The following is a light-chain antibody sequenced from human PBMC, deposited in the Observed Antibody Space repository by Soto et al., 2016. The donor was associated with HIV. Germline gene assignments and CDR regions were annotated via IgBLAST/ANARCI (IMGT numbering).Light chain of an antibody. J-gene: IGLJ2*01. CDR2: DDS. V-gene: IGLV3-21*03. CDR3: QVWDVSTDLVL. Sequence: SYVLTQLPSVSVAPGKTARITCGGNNVGSKSVQWYQQKPGQAPVLVVYDDSDRPSGIPERFSGSNSGNTATLTISRVEAGDEADYYCQVWDVSTDLVLFGGGTKLTVL. CDR1: NVGSKS.